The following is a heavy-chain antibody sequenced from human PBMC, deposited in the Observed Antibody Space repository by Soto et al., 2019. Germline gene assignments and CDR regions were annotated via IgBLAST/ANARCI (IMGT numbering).Heavy chain of an antibody. V-gene: IGHV4-39*01. CDR1: GGSISSSSYY. J-gene: IGHJ4*02. Sequence: PSETLSLTCTVSGGSISSSSYYWGWIRQPPGKGLEWIGSIYYSGSTYYNPSLKSRVTISVDTSKNQFSLKLSSVTAADTAVYYCARHDYADFDYWGQGTLVTVSS. D-gene: IGHD4-17*01. CDR3: ARHDYADFDY. CDR2: IYYSGST.